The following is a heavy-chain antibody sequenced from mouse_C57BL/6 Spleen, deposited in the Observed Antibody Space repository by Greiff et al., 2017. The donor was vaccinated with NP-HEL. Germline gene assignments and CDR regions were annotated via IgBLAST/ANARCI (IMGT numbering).Heavy chain of an antibody. J-gene: IGHJ1*03. D-gene: IGHD2-3*01. V-gene: IGHV1-52*01. CDR2: IDPSDSET. CDR1: GYTFTSYW. Sequence: VQLQQPGAELVRPGSSVKLSCKASGYTFTSYWMHWVKQRPIQGLEWIGNIDPSDSETHYNQKFKDKATLTVDKSSSTAYMQLSSLTSEDSAVYYCAREDGYPWYFDVWGTGTTVTVSS. CDR3: AREDGYPWYFDV.